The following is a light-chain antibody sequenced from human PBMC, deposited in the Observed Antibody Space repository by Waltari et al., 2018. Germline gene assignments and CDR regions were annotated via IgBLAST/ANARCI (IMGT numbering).Light chain of an antibody. J-gene: IGKJ3*01. CDR2: AAS. CDR1: QDIASW. V-gene: IGKV1-12*01. CDR3: QLAQRFPF. Sequence: QMTQSPLSVSASIGDRVAISCRACQDIASWLAWYQQHPGKAPRLLVYAASNLQSGVPSRFSGSGSGTNFTLTINSLQPEDFATYYCQLAQRFPFFGPGTKVDVK.